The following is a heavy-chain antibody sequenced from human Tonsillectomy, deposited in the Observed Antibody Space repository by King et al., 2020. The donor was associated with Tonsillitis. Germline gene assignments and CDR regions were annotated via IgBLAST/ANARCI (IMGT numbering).Heavy chain of an antibody. CDR1: GFTFSSYG. CDR2: ISYDGRHK. Sequence: VQLVESGGGVVQPGRSLTLSCAASGFTFSSYGMHWVRQAPGKGLEWVAVISYDGRHKYYADSGKGRFSISRDNSKNTLYLQMNSLRAEDTAVYYCVVYSSSSWAFDYWGQGTLVTVSS. V-gene: IGHV3-30*03. CDR3: VVYSSSSWAFDY. J-gene: IGHJ4*02. D-gene: IGHD6-6*01.